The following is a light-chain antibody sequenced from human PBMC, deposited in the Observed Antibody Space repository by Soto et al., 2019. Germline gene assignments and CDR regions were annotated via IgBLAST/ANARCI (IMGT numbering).Light chain of an antibody. Sequence: EVVLTQSPGTLSLSPGERATHSCRASQSVASNYLAWYQQKPGQAPRLLIYGASSRAIGIPDRFSGSGSGTDFTLTISRLEPEDFAVYYCQHYGRTTPCTFGQGTKVEIQ. V-gene: IGKV3-20*01. CDR1: QSVASNY. CDR2: GAS. CDR3: QHYGRTTPCT. J-gene: IGKJ1*01.